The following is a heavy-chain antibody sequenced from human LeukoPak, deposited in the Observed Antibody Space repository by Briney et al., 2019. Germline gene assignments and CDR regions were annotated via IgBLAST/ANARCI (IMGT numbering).Heavy chain of an antibody. D-gene: IGHD2-15*01. CDR1: GFTFSSYA. CDR3: AKDPGGFVVTPIRYFQH. J-gene: IGHJ1*01. V-gene: IGHV3-23*01. CDR2: ISGRGDRT. Sequence: GSLRLPCAASGFTFSSYAMNWVRQAPGKGPEWVSAISGRGDRTYYADSVRGWFTISRDNSRNTLYLQMNSLRAEDTAEYYCAKDPGGFVVTPIRYFQHWGQGTLVTVSS.